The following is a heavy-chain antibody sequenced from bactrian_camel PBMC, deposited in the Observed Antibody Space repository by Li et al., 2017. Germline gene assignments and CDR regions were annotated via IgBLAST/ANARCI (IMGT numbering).Heavy chain of an antibody. CDR1: GATAGSVC. V-gene: IGHV3S67*01. CDR2: IDSDGDT. Sequence: VQLVESGGGSVLVGGSLRLTRAHSGATAGSVCMGWFRQAPGKEREGIATIDSDGDTAYVESMKGRFTISRDSAKNTVYLQMNNLQSEDTATYYCAEGRGSRGEHCYSLNYWARGPRSPS. J-gene: IGHJ4*01. D-gene: IGHD6*01.